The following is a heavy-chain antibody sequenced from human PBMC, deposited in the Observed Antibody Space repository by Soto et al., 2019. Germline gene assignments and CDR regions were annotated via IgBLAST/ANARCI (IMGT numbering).Heavy chain of an antibody. V-gene: IGHV1-2*02. Sequence: ASVKVSCKASGYTFTGYYMHWVRQAPGQGLEWMGWINPNSGGTNYAQKFQGRVTMTRDTSISTAYMELSRLRSDDTAVYYCARDRSAIYYGSGNDYWGQGTLVTSPQ. CDR2: INPNSGGT. CDR3: ARDRSAIYYGSGNDY. D-gene: IGHD3-10*01. CDR1: GYTFTGYY. J-gene: IGHJ4*02.